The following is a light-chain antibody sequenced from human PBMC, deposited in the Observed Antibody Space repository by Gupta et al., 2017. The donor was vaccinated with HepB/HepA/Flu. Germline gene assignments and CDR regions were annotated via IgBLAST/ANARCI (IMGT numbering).Light chain of an antibody. V-gene: IGLV1-40*01. CDR3: QSYDISRRGSGV. J-gene: IGLJ3*02. CDR2: RNN. CDR1: TSNLGADFD. Sequence: SALTQPLSVSRAPGQRVTIPWTGSTSNLGADFDVHWYQQVPGTAPKLLIFRNNNRASGFPGRFSGSKSGPSAYLAITGLQSEDEADYYCQSYDISRRGSGVFGGGTKLTVL.